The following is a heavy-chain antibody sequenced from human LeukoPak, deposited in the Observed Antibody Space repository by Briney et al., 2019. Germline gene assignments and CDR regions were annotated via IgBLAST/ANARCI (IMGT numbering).Heavy chain of an antibody. V-gene: IGHV3-64D*06. D-gene: IGHD5-12*01. CDR1: GLTFSSNG. Sequence: GGSLTLSCSASGLTFSSNGMYWVRQAPGKGLEYVSVISHNGGSTYYADSVKGRFTISRDNSKNTLYLQMSSLRADDTAVYYCVAPTMKKWGQGTLVTVSS. CDR3: VAPTMKK. J-gene: IGHJ4*02. CDR2: ISHNGGST.